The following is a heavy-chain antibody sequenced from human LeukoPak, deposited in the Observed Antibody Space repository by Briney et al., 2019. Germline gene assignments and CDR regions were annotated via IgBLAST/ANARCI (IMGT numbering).Heavy chain of an antibody. J-gene: IGHJ4*02. CDR2: INHSGST. Sequence: SETLSLTCAVYGGSFSGYYWSWIRQSPGKGLEWIGEINHSGSTNYNPPLKSRVTISVETSKNQFSLKLSSVTAADTAVYYCANSPFWSGFYYFDYWGQGTLVTVSS. D-gene: IGHD3-3*02. CDR1: GGSFSGYY. CDR3: ANSPFWSGFYYFDY. V-gene: IGHV4-34*01.